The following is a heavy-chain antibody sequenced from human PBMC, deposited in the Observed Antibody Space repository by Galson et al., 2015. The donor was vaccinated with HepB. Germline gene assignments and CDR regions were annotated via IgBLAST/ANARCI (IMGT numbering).Heavy chain of an antibody. J-gene: IGHJ3*02. V-gene: IGHV3-74*01. CDR2: TNSDGSST. CDR1: GFTFSSYW. D-gene: IGHD2-15*01. Sequence: SLRLSCAASGFTFSSYWMHWVRQAPGKGLVWVSRTNSDGSSTSYADSVKGRFTISRDNAKNTLYLQMSSLGAEDTAVYYCARDSEYCTSSSCPRGAFDIWGQGTMVTVSS. CDR3: ARDSEYCTSSSCPRGAFDI.